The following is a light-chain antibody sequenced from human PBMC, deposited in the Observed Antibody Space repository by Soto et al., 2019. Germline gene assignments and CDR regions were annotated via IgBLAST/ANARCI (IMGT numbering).Light chain of an antibody. Sequence: QSVLTQPASVSASPGQSITISCTGTSSDVGAYNYVSWYQQHPGKAPKLMIYEVSNRPSGVSNRFSGSKSGSTASLTIPGLQAEDEADYYCSSYTSSSTLAYVFGTGTKLTVL. V-gene: IGLV2-14*01. CDR3: SSYTSSSTLAYV. CDR2: EVS. CDR1: SSDVGAYNY. J-gene: IGLJ1*01.